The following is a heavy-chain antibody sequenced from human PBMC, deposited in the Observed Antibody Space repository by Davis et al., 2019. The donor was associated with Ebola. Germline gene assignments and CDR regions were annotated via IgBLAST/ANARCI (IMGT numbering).Heavy chain of an antibody. V-gene: IGHV4-59*08. CDR1: GGSISSSY. CDR3: ARQQGLAVAGNNWFDP. CDR2: IYHSESS. D-gene: IGHD6-19*01. Sequence: MPSETLSLTCTVSGGSISSSYWSWIRQPPGKGLEWIGYIYHSESSNYNPSLKSRVTISVDTSKNHFSLKLSSVTAADTAVYYCARQQGLAVAGNNWFDPWGQGTLVTVSS. J-gene: IGHJ5*02.